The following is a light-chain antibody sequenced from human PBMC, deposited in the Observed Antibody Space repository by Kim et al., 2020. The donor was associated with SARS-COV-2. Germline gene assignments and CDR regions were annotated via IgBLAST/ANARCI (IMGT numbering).Light chain of an antibody. Sequence: DIQMTQSPSAMSASVGDKVTITCRASQGISNYLAWFQQKPGKVPKRLIYGASSLESGVPSRFSGSGSGTEFTLKITSLQPEDFATYYCLQHDSYPFTFGQGTKLEIK. CDR3: LQHDSYPFT. CDR2: GAS. V-gene: IGKV1-17*03. CDR1: QGISNY. J-gene: IGKJ2*01.